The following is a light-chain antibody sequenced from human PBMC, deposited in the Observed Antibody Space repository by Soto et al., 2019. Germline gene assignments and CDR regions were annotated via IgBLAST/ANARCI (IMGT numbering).Light chain of an antibody. V-gene: IGKV3-15*01. CDR2: GAS. CDR3: QQYNNWPPRT. J-gene: IGKJ2*01. CDR1: QSISNS. Sequence: EIVMTQSPASLSVSPGETATLSCTATQSISNSLAWYQQKPGQAPSLLIYGASTRATGIPARFSGSGSRTEFTLTISSLQSEDSALYYYQQYNNWPPRTFGKGTKLEIK.